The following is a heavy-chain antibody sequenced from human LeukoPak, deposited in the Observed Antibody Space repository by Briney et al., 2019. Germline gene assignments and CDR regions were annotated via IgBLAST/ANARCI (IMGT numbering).Heavy chain of an antibody. D-gene: IGHD6-13*01. V-gene: IGHV3-30*03. CDR3: ARERYSSSWCLDY. CDR2: ISYDGSNT. CDR1: GFTFSSYG. Sequence: GGSLRLSCAASGFTFSSYGMHWVRQAPGKGLEWVAVISYDGSNTYYADSVKGRFTISRGNSKNTLYLQMNSLRAEDTAVYYCARERYSSSWCLDYWGQGTLVTVSS. J-gene: IGHJ4*02.